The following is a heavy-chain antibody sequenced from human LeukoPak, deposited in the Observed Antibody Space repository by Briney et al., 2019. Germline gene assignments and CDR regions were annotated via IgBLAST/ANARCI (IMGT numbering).Heavy chain of an antibody. D-gene: IGHD5-24*01. CDR1: GDSVSSNSAA. CDR2: TYYRSKWYN. J-gene: IGHJ4*02. CDR3: ARTKPRSGMAAPDY. V-gene: IGHV6-1*01. Sequence: SQTLSLTCAISGDSVSSNSAAWNWIRQSPSRGLEWLGRTYYRSKWYNDYAVSVKSRITINPDTSKDQFSLQLNSVTPEDTAVYYCARTKPRSGMAAPDYWGQGTLVTVSS.